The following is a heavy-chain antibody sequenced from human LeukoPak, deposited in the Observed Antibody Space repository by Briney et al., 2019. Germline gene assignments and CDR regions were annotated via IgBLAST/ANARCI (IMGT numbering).Heavy chain of an antibody. Sequence: GGSLRLSCAASGFTFSSYAMSWVRQAPGKGLEWVSAISGSGGSTYYADSVKGRFTISRDNSKNTLYLQMNSLRAEDTAVYYCARLTGLYYYYYMDVWGKGTTVTVSS. D-gene: IGHD1-14*01. J-gene: IGHJ6*03. CDR3: ARLTGLYYYYYMDV. CDR2: ISGSGGST. CDR1: GFTFSSYA. V-gene: IGHV3-23*01.